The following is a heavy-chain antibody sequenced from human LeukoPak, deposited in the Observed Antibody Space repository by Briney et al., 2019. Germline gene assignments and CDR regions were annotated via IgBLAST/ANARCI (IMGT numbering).Heavy chain of an antibody. D-gene: IGHD2-21*01. CDR3: ARDYGGNSGWFDP. Sequence: ASVKVSCKASGYTFTGYDLNWVRQATGQGPEWIGWMNPNSGNTGYAQKFQGRVTLTRSTSISTAYMELRSLTSEDTAVYYCARDYGGNSGWFDPWGQGTLVTVSS. J-gene: IGHJ5*02. CDR1: GYTFTGYD. CDR2: MNPNSGNT. V-gene: IGHV1-8*01.